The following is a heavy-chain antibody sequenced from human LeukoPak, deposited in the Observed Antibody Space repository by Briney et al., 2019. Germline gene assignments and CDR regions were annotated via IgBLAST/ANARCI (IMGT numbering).Heavy chain of an antibody. CDR1: GGSISSYY. CDR2: IYYSGST. J-gene: IGHJ4*02. CDR3: ARVSPYGGKDY. V-gene: IGHV4-59*01. D-gene: IGHD4-23*01. Sequence: SETLSLTCTVSGGSISSYYWSRIRQPPGKGLEWIGYIYYSGSTNYNPSLKSRVTISVDTSKNQFSLKLSSVTAADTAVYYCARVSPYGGKDYWGQGTLVTVSS.